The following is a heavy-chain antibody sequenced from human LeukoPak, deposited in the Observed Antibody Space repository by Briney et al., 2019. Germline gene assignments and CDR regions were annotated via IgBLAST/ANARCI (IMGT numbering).Heavy chain of an antibody. D-gene: IGHD3-3*01. Sequence: SETLSLTCTVSGGSISSYYWSWIRQPAGKGLEWIGRIYTSGSTNYNPSLKSRVTMSVDTSKNQFSLKLSSVTAADTAVYYCARDSLRFLEWPYYYYMDVWGKGTTVTVSS. V-gene: IGHV4-4*07. CDR2: IYTSGST. CDR3: ARDSLRFLEWPYYYYMDV. CDR1: GGSISSYY. J-gene: IGHJ6*03.